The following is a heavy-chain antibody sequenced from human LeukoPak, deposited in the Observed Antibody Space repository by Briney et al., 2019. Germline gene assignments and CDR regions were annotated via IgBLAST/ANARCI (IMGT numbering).Heavy chain of an antibody. D-gene: IGHD1-20*01. V-gene: IGHV1-69*04. Sequence: SVKVSCKASGGTFSSYAISWVRQAPGQGLEWMGRIIPIFGIANYAQKFQGRVTITADKSTSTAYMELSSLRSEDTAVCYCARDRYNWNDDPNWFDPWGQGTLVTVSS. CDR2: IIPIFGIA. J-gene: IGHJ5*02. CDR3: ARDRYNWNDDPNWFDP. CDR1: GGTFSSYA.